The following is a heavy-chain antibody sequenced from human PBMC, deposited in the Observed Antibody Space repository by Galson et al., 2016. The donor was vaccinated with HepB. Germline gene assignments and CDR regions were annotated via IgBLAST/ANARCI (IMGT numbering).Heavy chain of an antibody. V-gene: IGHV4-39*01. CDR1: GGSISSDYY. J-gene: IGHJ6*03. Sequence: ETLSLTCIVSGGSISSDYYWGWIRQPPGRGLEWIGSLYSGEDTYYNPSLQSRVTISVDTSRNQFSLRLDSVTAADTGVYYCATGIVVAGKYYYHYMDVWGKGTTVTVSS. CDR2: LYSGEDT. CDR3: ATGIVVAGKYYYHYMDV. D-gene: IGHD6-19*01.